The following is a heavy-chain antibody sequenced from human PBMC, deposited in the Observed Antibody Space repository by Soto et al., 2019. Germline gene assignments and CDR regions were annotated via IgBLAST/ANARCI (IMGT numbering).Heavy chain of an antibody. CDR2: ISTYNHDT. Sequence: ASVKVSCKTSGYTYSRYAISWVRQAPGQGLEWMGWISTYNHDTNYAQKHQGRVTMTTDTSTSTAYMELRSLRSDDTAVYYCARDAAVGLFDYWGQGTLVTVSS. CDR3: ARDAAVGLFDY. J-gene: IGHJ4*02. V-gene: IGHV1-18*01. D-gene: IGHD1-26*01. CDR1: GYTYSRYA.